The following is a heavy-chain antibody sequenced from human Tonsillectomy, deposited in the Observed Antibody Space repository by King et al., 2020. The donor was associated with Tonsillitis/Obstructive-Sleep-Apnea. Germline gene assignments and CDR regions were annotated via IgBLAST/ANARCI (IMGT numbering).Heavy chain of an antibody. CDR2: IYSGGRT. CDR1: GFTVSGNY. D-gene: IGHD1-14*01. J-gene: IGHJ6*03. V-gene: IGHV3-66*01. Sequence: VQLVESGGGLVQPGGSLRLSCAASGFTVSGNYMSWVRQAPGKGLEWVSVIYSGGRTIYADSVKGRFTVSRDNSKNTLHLQMSSLRDEDTAVYYCARETSIRNYYYYYMDVWGKGTTVTVSS. CDR3: ARETSIRNYYYYYMDV.